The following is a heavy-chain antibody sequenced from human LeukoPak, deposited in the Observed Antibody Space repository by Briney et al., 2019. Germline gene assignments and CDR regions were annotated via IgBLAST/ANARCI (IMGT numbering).Heavy chain of an antibody. CDR3: ARDRSSGTFDSFGV. J-gene: IGHJ3*01. CDR2: IIPSFGPP. D-gene: IGHD1-26*01. V-gene: IGHV1-69*01. Sequence: GSSVTVSCKASGGTFSNYAFSWVRQSPRQGLEWMGGIIPSFGPPNNAQKFQDRVTITADESKSTVHMELSSLTSDDTAIYYCARDRSSGTFDSFGVWGPGTLVTVSS. CDR1: GGTFSNYA.